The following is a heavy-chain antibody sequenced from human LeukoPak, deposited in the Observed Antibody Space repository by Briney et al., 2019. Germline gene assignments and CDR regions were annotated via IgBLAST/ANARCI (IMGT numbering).Heavy chain of an antibody. V-gene: IGHV4-38-2*02. CDR1: GYSISSGYY. J-gene: IGHJ4*02. Sequence: SETLPLTCTVSGYSISSGYYWSWIRQPPGKGLEWIGYIYHSGSTYYNPSLKSRVTISVDRSKNQFSLKLSSVTAADTAVYYCAREYHDFWSGYFYYFDYWGQGTLVTVSS. CDR3: AREYHDFWSGYFYYFDY. D-gene: IGHD3-3*01. CDR2: IYHSGST.